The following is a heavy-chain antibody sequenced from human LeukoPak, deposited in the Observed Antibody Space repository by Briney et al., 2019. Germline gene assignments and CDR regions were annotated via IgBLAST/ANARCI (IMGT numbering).Heavy chain of an antibody. Sequence: GGSLRLSCAASGFTFSSYAMHWVRQAPGKGLERVAVISYGGSNKYYADSVKGRFTLSRDNSKNTLYLQMNSLRAEDTAVYYCARDHWTPNFYSSSWYGYFDYWGQGTLVTVSS. D-gene: IGHD6-13*01. J-gene: IGHJ4*02. CDR3: ARDHWTPNFYSSSWYGYFDY. V-gene: IGHV3-30*04. CDR2: ISYGGSNK. CDR1: GFTFSSYA.